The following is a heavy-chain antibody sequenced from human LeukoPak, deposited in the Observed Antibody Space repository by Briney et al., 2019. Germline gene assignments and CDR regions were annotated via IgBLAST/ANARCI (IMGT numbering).Heavy chain of an antibody. CDR2: INHSGST. V-gene: IGHV4-34*01. J-gene: IGHJ4*02. Sequence: PSETLSLTCAVYGGSFSGYYWSWIRQPPGKGLEWIGEINHSGSTNYNPTLKSRVTISVDTSKNQFSLKLSSVTAADTAVYYCARKWKLPPYYFDYWGQGTLVTVSS. D-gene: IGHD1-26*01. CDR1: GGSFSGYY. CDR3: ARKWKLPPYYFDY.